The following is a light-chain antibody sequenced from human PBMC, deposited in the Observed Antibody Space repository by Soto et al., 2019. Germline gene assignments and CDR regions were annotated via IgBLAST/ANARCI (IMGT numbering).Light chain of an antibody. CDR3: QQYGSSPVT. CDR1: RSVSSSY. J-gene: IGKJ1*01. Sequence: EIVLTQSPGTLSLSPGERGTLSCRASRSVSSSYLAWYQQKPGQAPRLXIYGASSRATGIPERFSGSGSGTDFTLTISRLEPEDFAVYYCQQYGSSPVTSGQGTKVDIK. CDR2: GAS. V-gene: IGKV3-20*01.